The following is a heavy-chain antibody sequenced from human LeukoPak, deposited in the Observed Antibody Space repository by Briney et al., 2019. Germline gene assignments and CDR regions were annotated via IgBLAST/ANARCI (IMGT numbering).Heavy chain of an antibody. CDR3: ARDNRVLLWFGDHNWFDP. Sequence: SVKVSCKASGGTFSSYAISWVRQAPGQGLEWMGGIIPIFGTANYAQKFQGRVTITADKSTSTAYMELSSLRSEDTAVYYCARDNRVLLWFGDHNWFDPWGQGTLVTVSS. V-gene: IGHV1-69*06. CDR1: GGTFSSYA. J-gene: IGHJ5*02. CDR2: IIPIFGTA. D-gene: IGHD3-10*01.